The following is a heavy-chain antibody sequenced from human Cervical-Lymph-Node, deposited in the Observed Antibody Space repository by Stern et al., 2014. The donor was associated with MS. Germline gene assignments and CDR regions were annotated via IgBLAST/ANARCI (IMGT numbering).Heavy chain of an antibody. CDR2: ISYDGSNK. V-gene: IGHV3-30*04. J-gene: IGHJ4*02. CDR3: ARGGYFDWLPLHY. D-gene: IGHD3-9*01. CDR1: AFPFSTYA. Sequence: QDQLVQSGGGVVQPGRSLRLSCAVSAFPFSTYAIHWVRQAPGKGLEWVTVISYDGSNKYYADSVKGRFTISRDNSKNTVYLQMNSLRAEDTAVYYCARGGYFDWLPLHYWGQGTLVTVSS.